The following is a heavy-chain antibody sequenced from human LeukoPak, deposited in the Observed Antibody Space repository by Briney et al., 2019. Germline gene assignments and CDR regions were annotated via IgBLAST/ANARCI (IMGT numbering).Heavy chain of an antibody. J-gene: IGHJ4*02. CDR3: ARTFSVTGEYYFDY. D-gene: IGHD2-21*02. Sequence: ASVKVSCKASGYTFTSYGISWVRQAPGQGLEWMGWISAYNGNTNYAQKFQGRVTITADKSTSTAYMELSSLRSEDTAVYYCARTFSVTGEYYFDYWGQGTLVTVSS. CDR1: GYTFTSYG. V-gene: IGHV1-18*01. CDR2: ISAYNGNT.